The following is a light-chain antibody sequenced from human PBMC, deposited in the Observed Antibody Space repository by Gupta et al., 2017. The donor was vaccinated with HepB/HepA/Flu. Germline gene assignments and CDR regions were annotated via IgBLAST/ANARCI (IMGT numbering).Light chain of an antibody. Sequence: SYELSHPPSVSVSPVQTARTTSSGDALPKQYGYWYQQKPGRAPLLVIYKDRERTSDIPVRFSGSSSGTTVTLTISGVQAEDEADYYCQSSDSSGTYVVFGGGTKLTV. V-gene: IGLV3-25*03. CDR1: ALPKQY. CDR2: KDR. J-gene: IGLJ3*02. CDR3: QSSDSSGTYVV.